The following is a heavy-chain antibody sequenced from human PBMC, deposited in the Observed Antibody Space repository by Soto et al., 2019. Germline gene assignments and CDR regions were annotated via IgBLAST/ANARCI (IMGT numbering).Heavy chain of an antibody. Sequence: GGSLRLSCAASGFTFVSHAMIFFRQSPGKWLEWVSAISGSGGSTYYADSVKGRFTISRDNSKNTLYLQMNSLRAEDTAVYYCAKDGGTDIVVVPAAPVGDYYYGMDVWGQGTTVTVSS. D-gene: IGHD2-2*01. CDR3: AKDGGTDIVVVPAAPVGDYYYGMDV. CDR2: ISGSGGST. J-gene: IGHJ6*02. CDR1: GFTFVSHA. V-gene: IGHV3-23*01.